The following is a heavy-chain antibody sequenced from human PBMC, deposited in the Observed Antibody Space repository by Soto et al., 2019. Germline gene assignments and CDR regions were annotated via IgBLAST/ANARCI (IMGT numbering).Heavy chain of an antibody. V-gene: IGHV3-74*03. CDR3: ARELGQWPPY. D-gene: IGHD6-19*01. CDR2: ISSDGSNT. J-gene: IGHJ4*02. Sequence: GGSLRLSCVTSGFTFSYYWMHWVRQAPGRGPVWVSRISSDGSNTTYADSVKGRFTISRDNAKSTLYLQMSSLRAEDTAVYYCARELGQWPPYWGQGTLVTVSS. CDR1: GFTFSYYW.